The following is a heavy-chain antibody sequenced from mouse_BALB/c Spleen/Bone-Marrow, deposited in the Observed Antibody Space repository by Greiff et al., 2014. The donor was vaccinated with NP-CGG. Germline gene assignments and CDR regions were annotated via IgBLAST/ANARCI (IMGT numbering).Heavy chain of an antibody. CDR1: GFNIKDAY. J-gene: IGHJ3*01. Sequence: EVMLVESGAELVKPGASVKLSCTASGFNIKDAYMHWMKQRPEQGLEWIGRIAPGNGNTQYDPKFQGKATITADTSSNTAYLHLISLTSEDTAVYCCVRSPGEVNYWGQGTLVTVSA. D-gene: IGHD1-3*01. CDR3: VRSPGEVNY. V-gene: IGHV14-3*02. CDR2: IAPGNGNT.